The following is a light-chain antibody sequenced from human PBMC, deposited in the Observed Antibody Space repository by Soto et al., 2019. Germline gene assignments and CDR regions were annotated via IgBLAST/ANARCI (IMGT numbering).Light chain of an antibody. CDR3: QQRSSWPWT. J-gene: IGKJ1*01. CDR1: QSISSW. Sequence: DIQMTQSPFTLSASVGDRVTITCRASQSISSWLAWYQQKPGKAPKLLIYKASTLESGVPSNFSGSGSGTEFTLTISSLQPEDFATYYCQQRSSWPWTFGQGTKLEIK. CDR2: KAS. V-gene: IGKV1-5*03.